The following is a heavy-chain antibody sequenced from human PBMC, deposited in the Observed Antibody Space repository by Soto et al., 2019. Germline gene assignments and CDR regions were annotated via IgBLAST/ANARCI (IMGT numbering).Heavy chain of an antibody. J-gene: IGHJ6*03. CDR1: GGSISTYY. V-gene: IGHV4-59*01. Sequence: SETLSLTCTVSGGSISTYYWTWLRQPPGKGLEWIGYIYYSGSTKYNPSLKSRVTISVDTSKNQFSLKLSSVTAADTAVYYCARVYGVPTGTPNYHYYYMDVWGKGTTVTVSS. CDR3: ARVYGVPTGTPNYHYYYMDV. CDR2: IYYSGST. D-gene: IGHD3-3*01.